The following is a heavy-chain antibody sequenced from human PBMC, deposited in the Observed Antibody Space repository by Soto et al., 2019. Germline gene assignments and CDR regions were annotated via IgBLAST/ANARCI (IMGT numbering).Heavy chain of an antibody. CDR2: IWYDGSNK. V-gene: IGHV3-33*01. CDR3: ARDLLAAYSHSGMIDY. J-gene: IGHJ4*02. Sequence: AGGSLRLSCAASGFTFSSYGMHWVRQAPGKGLEWVAVIWYDGSNKYYADSVKGRFTISRDNSKDTVYLQMSSLTGNDTAVYYCARDLLAAYSHSGMIDYWGQGSLVTVSS. D-gene: IGHD3-10*01. CDR1: GFTFSSYG.